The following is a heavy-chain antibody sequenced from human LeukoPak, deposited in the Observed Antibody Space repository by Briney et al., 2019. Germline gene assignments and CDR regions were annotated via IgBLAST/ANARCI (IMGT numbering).Heavy chain of an antibody. D-gene: IGHD3-22*01. J-gene: IGHJ4*02. Sequence: PSETLSLTCAVYGGSFSGYYWSWIRQPPGKGLEWIGEINHSGSTNYNPSLKSRVTISVDTSKNQFSLKLSSVTAADTAVYYCARHLWYYYDSSGYRDYFDYWGQGTLVTVSS. CDR1: GGSFSGYY. V-gene: IGHV4-34*01. CDR3: ARHLWYYYDSSGYRDYFDY. CDR2: INHSGST.